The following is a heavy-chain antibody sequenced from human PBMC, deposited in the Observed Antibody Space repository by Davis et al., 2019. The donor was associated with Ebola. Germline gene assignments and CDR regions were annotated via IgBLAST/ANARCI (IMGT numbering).Heavy chain of an antibody. CDR2: IYHSGIT. J-gene: IGHJ4*02. V-gene: IGHV4-30-2*01. CDR3: ARRNYYYENF. D-gene: IGHD3-22*01. CDR1: GASISSSGYS. Sequence: SETLSLTCAVSGASISSSGYSWSWIRQPPGKGLEWIGYIYHSGITYYKSSLKSRVAISLDRSKNQFSLELSSVTAADTAIYYCARRNYYYENFWGQGVLVTVSS.